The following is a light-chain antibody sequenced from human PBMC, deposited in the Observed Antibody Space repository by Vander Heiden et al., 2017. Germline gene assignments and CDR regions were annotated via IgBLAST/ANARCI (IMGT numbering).Light chain of an antibody. J-gene: IGKJ1*01. CDR3: QQYYNIPRT. V-gene: IGKV4-1*01. CDR2: WAS. Sequence: ETVMTQSPDSLAGPLGERATIHCQSSQSVLTSSNNKNYLTWFQQKPGQPPKLLIYWASTRESGVPYRFSGSGSGTDFTLTISSLQAEDVAVYYCQQYYNIPRTFGQGTKVEIK. CDR1: QSVLTSSNNKNY.